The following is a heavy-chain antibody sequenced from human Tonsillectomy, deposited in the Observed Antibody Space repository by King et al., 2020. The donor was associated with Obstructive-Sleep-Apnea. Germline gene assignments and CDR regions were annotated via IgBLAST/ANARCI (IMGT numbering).Heavy chain of an antibody. CDR3: VAGAAN. D-gene: IGHD1-26*01. J-gene: IGHJ4*02. V-gene: IGHV1-46*02. CDR2: VNPKDGRP. CDR1: EYTFNSYI. Sequence: QLVQSGAEVKKPGASVKISCKASEYTFNSYIMYWVRQAPGQGLEWMGLVNPKDGRPTYAQKFQARLTMTRDTSTTTVYMELSSLRSEDTGVYYCVAGAANWGQGTLVTVSS.